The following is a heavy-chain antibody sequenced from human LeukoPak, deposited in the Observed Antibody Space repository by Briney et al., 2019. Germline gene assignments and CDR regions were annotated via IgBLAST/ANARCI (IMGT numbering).Heavy chain of an antibody. V-gene: IGHV1-18*01. D-gene: IGHD3-10*01. CDR1: GYTFTSYG. Sequence: GASVKVSCKASGYTFTSYGISWVRQAPGQGLEWMGWISAYNGNTNYAQKLQGRVTMTTDTSTSTAYMELRSLRSDDTAVYYCARDTSPNVLLWFGELAAFDIWGQGTMVTVSS. CDR3: ARDTSPNVLLWFGELAAFDI. CDR2: ISAYNGNT. J-gene: IGHJ3*02.